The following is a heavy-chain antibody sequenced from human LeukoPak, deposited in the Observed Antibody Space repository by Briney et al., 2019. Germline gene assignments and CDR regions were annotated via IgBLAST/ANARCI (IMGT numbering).Heavy chain of an antibody. V-gene: IGHV3-7*01. D-gene: IGHD1-7*01. CDR1: GFIFSSYW. J-gene: IGHJ6*02. Sequence: GGSPRLSCAASGFIFSSYWMSWVRQAPGKGLEWVASIKEDGTETYYVDSLKGRFTISRDNAQNSLFLQIISLRAEDTAVYHCARIIEGTSRVSNHFYYAIDVWGHGTTVTVSS. CDR2: IKEDGTET. CDR3: ARIIEGTSRVSNHFYYAIDV.